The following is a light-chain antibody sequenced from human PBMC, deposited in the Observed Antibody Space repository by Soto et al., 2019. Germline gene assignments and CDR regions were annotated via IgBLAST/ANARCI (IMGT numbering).Light chain of an antibody. J-gene: IGKJ5*01. V-gene: IGKV3-15*01. CDR2: GIS. CDR3: QQYTQWPIT. Sequence: EMVMTQSPAILSVSPGETVTLSCRASQRIGRNYLAWYHQQPGRAPRLLIYGISTRATGIPARFSGSGSGTDFTLTISSLQSEDFAVYYCQQYTQWPITFGQGTRLEVK. CDR1: QRIGRN.